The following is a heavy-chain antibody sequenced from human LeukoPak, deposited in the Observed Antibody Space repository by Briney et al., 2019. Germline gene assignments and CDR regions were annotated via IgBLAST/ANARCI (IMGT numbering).Heavy chain of an antibody. CDR1: GDSVSSKSVA. J-gene: IGHJ3*02. CDR2: TYYRSKWNY. Sequence: SQTPSLTCAISGDSVSSKSVAWNWIRQSPSRGLEWLGRTYYRSKWNYNYALSVKSRATINPDTSKNQFSLHLNSVTPEDTAVYYCARLLYNYGLTDVFDIRGQGTMVTVSS. V-gene: IGHV6-1*01. CDR3: ARLLYNYGLTDVFDI. D-gene: IGHD5-18*01.